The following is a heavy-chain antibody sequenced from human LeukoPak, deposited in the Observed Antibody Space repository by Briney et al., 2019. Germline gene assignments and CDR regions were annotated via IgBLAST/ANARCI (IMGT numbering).Heavy chain of an antibody. CDR1: GGTFSSYA. CDR2: IIPILGIA. Sequence: GASVKVSCKASGGTFSSYAISWVRQAPGQGLEWMGRIIPILGIANYAQKFQGRVTITADKSTSTAYMELSSLRSEDTAVYYCARTPPYYYDSSGYDDAFDIWGQGTMVTVSS. J-gene: IGHJ3*02. CDR3: ARTPPYYYDSSGYDDAFDI. V-gene: IGHV1-69*04. D-gene: IGHD3-22*01.